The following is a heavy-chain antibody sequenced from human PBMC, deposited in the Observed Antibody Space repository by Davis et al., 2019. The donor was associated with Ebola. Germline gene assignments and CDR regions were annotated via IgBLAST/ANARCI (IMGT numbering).Heavy chain of an antibody. CDR1: GFIINGYG. J-gene: IGHJ6*04. Sequence: GESLKISCAASGFIINGYGLNWVRQAPGKGLEWVSFISVGSDKSYYADSVKGRFTISRDNSKNTLYLQMNSLRAEDTAVYYCARPVISYYYYGMDVWGKGTTVTVSS. V-gene: IGHV3-21*01. CDR2: ISVGSDKS. CDR3: ARPVISYYYYGMDV.